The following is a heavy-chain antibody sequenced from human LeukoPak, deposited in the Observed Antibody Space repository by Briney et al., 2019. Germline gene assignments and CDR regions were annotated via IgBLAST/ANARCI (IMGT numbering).Heavy chain of an antibody. J-gene: IGHJ4*02. D-gene: IGHD3-10*01. V-gene: IGHV3-23*01. Sequence: GGSLRLSCAASGFTFSSYEMNWVRQAPGKGLEWVSGISPSGDITYYADSVKGRFTISRDNSKSTLYLEVMSPTAEDTAVYYCAKDDAWLRFGEWSQGTLVTVSS. CDR3: AKDDAWLRFGE. CDR1: GFTFSSYE. CDR2: ISPSGDIT.